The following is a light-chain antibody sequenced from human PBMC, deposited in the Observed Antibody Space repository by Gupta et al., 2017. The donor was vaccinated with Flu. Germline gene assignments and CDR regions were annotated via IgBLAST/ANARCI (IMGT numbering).Light chain of an antibody. J-gene: IGKJ2*02. CDR1: QSSCGY. Sequence: APLLLAPGNSATPSWRARQSSCGYLAWYQHKPGQAPRLLIYDASTRATGVPDRFSGSGYGTEFTLAISRLEPEDFAVYYCHQHSSWPPGTFGEGTKVEIK. V-gene: IGKV3-11*01. CDR3: HQHSSWPPGT. CDR2: DAS.